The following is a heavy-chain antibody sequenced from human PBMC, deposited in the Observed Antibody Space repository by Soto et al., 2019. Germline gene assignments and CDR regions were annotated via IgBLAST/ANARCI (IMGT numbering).Heavy chain of an antibody. D-gene: IGHD2-8*02. CDR1: GFTVSGHY. V-gene: IGHV3-66*01. Sequence: EVQLVESGGGLVQPGGSLRLSCAASGFTVSGHYMNWVRQAPGKGLEWVSVIYSGGTTYYADSVKGRFTISREPSRNTLYLQMHSLRPEDTAVYYCASASWELVSSGGYVMDVWGQGTTVTVSS. J-gene: IGHJ6*02. CDR2: IYSGGTT. CDR3: ASASWELVSSGGYVMDV.